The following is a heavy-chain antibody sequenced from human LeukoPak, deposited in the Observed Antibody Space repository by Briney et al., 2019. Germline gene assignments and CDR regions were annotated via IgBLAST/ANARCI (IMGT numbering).Heavy chain of an antibody. V-gene: IGHV3-23*01. CDR3: ARAVKHCSGGSCYGFDI. J-gene: IGHJ3*02. D-gene: IGHD2-15*01. CDR1: GFTFSSYA. Sequence: QPGGSLRLSCAASGFTFSSYAMSWVRQAPGKGLEWVSAISGSGGSTYYADSVKGRFTISRDNAKNSLYLQMNSLRAEDTAVYYCARAVKHCSGGSCYGFDIWGQGTMVTVSS. CDR2: ISGSGGST.